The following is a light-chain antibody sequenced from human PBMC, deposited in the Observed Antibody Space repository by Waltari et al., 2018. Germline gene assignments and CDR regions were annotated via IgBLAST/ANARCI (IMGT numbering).Light chain of an antibody. CDR2: EVS. Sequence: QAALTQPPSMSGSPGQSVTISCTGTSSDIGGYNRVSWYQQHPGKPPKLMIYEVSQRPSGVSDRFSGSKSGNTASLTISGLQAEDEADYYCSSYAGSNTFVLFGGGTRLTVL. CDR3: SSYAGSNTFVL. CDR1: SSDIGGYNR. V-gene: IGLV2-8*01. J-gene: IGLJ2*01.